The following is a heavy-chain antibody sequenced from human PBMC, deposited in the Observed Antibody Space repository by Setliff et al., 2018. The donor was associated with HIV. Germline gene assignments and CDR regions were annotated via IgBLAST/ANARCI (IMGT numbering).Heavy chain of an antibody. J-gene: IGHJ4*02. V-gene: IGHV1-3*01. CDR2: INAGTGNT. D-gene: IGHD4-17*01. Sequence: ASVKVSCKASGYPFTRYAMHWVRQAPGQRLEWMGWINAGTGNTKYSQNFQGRRTFSRDTSASTAYMELSRLRSEDTAVYYCARTVNDYGDYYFDYWGQGTLVTVSS. CDR1: GYPFTRYA. CDR3: ARTVNDYGDYYFDY.